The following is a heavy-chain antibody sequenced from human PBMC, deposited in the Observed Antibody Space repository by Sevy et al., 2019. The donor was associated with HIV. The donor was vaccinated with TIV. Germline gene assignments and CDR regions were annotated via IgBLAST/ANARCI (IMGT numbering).Heavy chain of an antibody. J-gene: IGHJ6*02. CDR3: ARGAPNYYYGMDV. V-gene: IGHV4-59*01. D-gene: IGHD3-16*01. CDR2: LYYSGRT. CDR1: GDSISGYY. Sequence: SDTLSLTCTVSGDSISGYYWNWIRQPPGKGLEWIGYLYYSGRTNYNPSLKSRVTISVDTSKNQFSLKLTSLTAADTAVYYCARGAPNYYYGMDVWGQGTTVTVSS.